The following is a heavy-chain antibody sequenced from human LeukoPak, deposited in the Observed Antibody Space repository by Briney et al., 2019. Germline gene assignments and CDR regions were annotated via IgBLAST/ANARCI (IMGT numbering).Heavy chain of an antibody. CDR1: GYTFTSYG. CDR3: ARDRFVDTAMGPGRHYYYGMDV. V-gene: IGHV1-18*01. D-gene: IGHD5-18*01. Sequence: GASVKVSCKASGYTFTSYGISWVRQAPGQGLEWMGWISAYNGNTNYAQKLRGRVTMTTDTSTSTAYMELKSLRSDDTAVYYCARDRFVDTAMGPGRHYYYGMDVWGQGTTVTVSS. J-gene: IGHJ6*02. CDR2: ISAYNGNT.